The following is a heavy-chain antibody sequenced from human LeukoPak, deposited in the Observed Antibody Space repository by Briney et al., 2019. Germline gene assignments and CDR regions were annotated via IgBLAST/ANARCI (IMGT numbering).Heavy chain of an antibody. CDR2: IIPIFGTA. V-gene: IGHV1-69*05. CDR1: GGTFSSYA. J-gene: IGHJ3*02. CDR3: ATGEAGAFDI. Sequence: SVKVSCKASGGTFSSYAISWVRQAPGQGLEWMGRIIPIFGTANYAQKFQGRVTITTDESTSTAYMELSGLRSEDTAVYYCATGEAGAFDIWGQGTMVTVSS. D-gene: IGHD2-21*01.